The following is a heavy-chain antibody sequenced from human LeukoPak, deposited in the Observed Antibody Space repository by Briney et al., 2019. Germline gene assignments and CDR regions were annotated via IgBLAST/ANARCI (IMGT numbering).Heavy chain of an antibody. CDR1: GGTFSSYA. D-gene: IGHD2-2*02. Sequence: SVKVSCKASGGTFSSYAISWVRQAPGQGLEWMGGIIPIFGTANYAQKFQGRVTITADESTSTAYMELSSLRSEDTAVYYCARGPVVPAAISWFDPWGQGTLVTVSS. CDR2: IIPIFGTA. V-gene: IGHV1-69*13. CDR3: ARGPVVPAAISWFDP. J-gene: IGHJ5*02.